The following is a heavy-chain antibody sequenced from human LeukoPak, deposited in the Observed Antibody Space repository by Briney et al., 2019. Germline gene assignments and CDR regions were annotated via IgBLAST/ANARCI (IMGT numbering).Heavy chain of an antibody. V-gene: IGHV3-21*01. CDR2: ISSSSSYI. CDR1: GFTFSSYS. D-gene: IGHD6-13*01. CDR3: ARDRQQQLVRAPFDY. J-gene: IGHJ4*02. Sequence: GGSLRLSCAASGFTFSSYSMNWVRQAPGKGLEWVSSISSSSSYIYYADSVKGRFTISRDNAKNSLYLQMNSLRAEDTAVYYCARDRQQQLVRAPFDYRGQGTLVTVSS.